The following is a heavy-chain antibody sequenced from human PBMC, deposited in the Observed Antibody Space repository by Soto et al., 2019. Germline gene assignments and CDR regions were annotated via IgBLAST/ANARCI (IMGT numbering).Heavy chain of an antibody. CDR3: ARGFGGPNY. D-gene: IGHD2-15*01. CDR1: GFTFSSYS. V-gene: IGHV3-48*02. Sequence: EVQLVESARGLVQPGGSLRLSCAASGFTFSSYSMNWVRQAPGKGLEWVSYISSGSTTIYYADSVKGRFTISRDNAKNSLYLRMNSLRDEDTAVYYCARGFGGPNYWGQGTLVTVSS. CDR2: ISSGSTTI. J-gene: IGHJ4*02.